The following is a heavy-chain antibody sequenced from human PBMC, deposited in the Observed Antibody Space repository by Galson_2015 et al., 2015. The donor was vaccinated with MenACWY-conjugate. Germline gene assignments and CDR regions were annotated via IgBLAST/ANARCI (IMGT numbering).Heavy chain of an antibody. CDR1: GYTFSTYA. CDR3: ARDAEARYSSGPSHY. D-gene: IGHD6-19*01. V-gene: IGHV1-3*01. CDR2: INPGNGAT. Sequence: SVKVSCKASGYTFSTYAMHWVRQAPGQRLEWMGWINPGNGATKYSQRFQGRVTFTWDTSAPTAYMDLSGLRSEDTAIYYCARDAEARYSSGPSHYWGQGTLVTVSS. J-gene: IGHJ4*02.